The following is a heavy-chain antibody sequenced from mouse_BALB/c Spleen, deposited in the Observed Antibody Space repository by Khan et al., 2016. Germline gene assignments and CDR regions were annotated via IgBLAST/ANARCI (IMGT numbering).Heavy chain of an antibody. J-gene: IGHJ4*01. CDR2: IWSGGNT. Sequence: QVQLKQSGPGLVQPSQSLSITCTVSGFSLTSYGVHWVRQPPGKGLEWLGVIWSGGNTDYNAAFISRLSITKDNSKSQVFFKMNSLQADDTVIYYCASSAARCMDYWGQRTSVTVSS. CDR1: GFSLTSYG. V-gene: IGHV2-4*02. CDR3: ASSAARCMDY. D-gene: IGHD3-1*01.